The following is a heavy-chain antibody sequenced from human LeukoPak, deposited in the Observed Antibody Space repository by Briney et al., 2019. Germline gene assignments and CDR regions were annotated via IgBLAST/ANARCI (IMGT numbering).Heavy chain of an antibody. Sequence: GGSLRLSCAASGFTFSSYGLHWVRQAPGKGLEWVALIRSDGSSKNYADSVKGRFTISRDASKNTVYLQMNSLRAEDTAVYSCARWSGDYPSYYLAYWGQGTPVTVSS. CDR2: IRSDGSSK. CDR1: GFTFSSYG. CDR3: ARWSGDYPSYYLAY. D-gene: IGHD4-17*01. V-gene: IGHV3-30*02. J-gene: IGHJ4*02.